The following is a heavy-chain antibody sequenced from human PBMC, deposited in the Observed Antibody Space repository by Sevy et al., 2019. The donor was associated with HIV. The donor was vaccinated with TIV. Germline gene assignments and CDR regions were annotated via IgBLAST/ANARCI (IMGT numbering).Heavy chain of an antibody. J-gene: IGHJ4*02. CDR1: GYSIGSGYH. CDR2: IYHSGGS. CDR3: ARDLGSGGNSDY. Sequence: SETLSLTCAVSGYSIGSGYHWGWFRQPPGKGLEWLASIYHSGGSSYNPSLKSRLTISLDGPNNQFSLKLASLTAADTAVYYCARDLGSGGNSDYWGQGTLVTVSS. D-gene: IGHD2-21*01. V-gene: IGHV4-38-2*02.